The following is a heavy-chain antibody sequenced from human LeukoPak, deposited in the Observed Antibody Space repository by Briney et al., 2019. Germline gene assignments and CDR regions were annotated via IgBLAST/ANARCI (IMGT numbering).Heavy chain of an antibody. D-gene: IGHD6-13*01. CDR1: VGSTSRYY. CDR2: IYTSGST. J-gene: IGHJ3*02. Sequence: PSETLSLTCTVSVGSTSRYYWAWTDHPAGKERGGFGLIYTSGSTNYNPSLRSRVTMSLDTSKNQFSLKLSSVTAADTAVYYCATTAGGSWLLTDAFDIWGQGTMVTVSS. V-gene: IGHV4-4*07. CDR3: ATTAGGSWLLTDAFDI.